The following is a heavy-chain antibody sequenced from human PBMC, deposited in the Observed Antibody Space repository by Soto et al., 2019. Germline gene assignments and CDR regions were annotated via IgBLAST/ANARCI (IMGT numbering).Heavy chain of an antibody. CDR3: VSGYDVLPGYYYGMDV. J-gene: IGHJ6*02. CDR2: ISYDGSNK. V-gene: IGHV3-30-3*01. D-gene: IGHD3-9*01. CDR1: GFTFSSYA. Sequence: PGVSLRLSCAASGFTFSSYAMHWVRQAPGKGLEWVAVISYDGSNKYYADSVKGRFTISRDNSKNTLYLQMNSLRAEDTAVYYCVSGYDVLPGYYYGMDVWGQGTTVTVSS.